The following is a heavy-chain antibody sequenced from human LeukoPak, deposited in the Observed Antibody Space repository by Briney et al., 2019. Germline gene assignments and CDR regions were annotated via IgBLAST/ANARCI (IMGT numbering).Heavy chain of an antibody. CDR1: GFTLSRYS. D-gene: IGHD2-15*01. V-gene: IGHV3-21*01. CDR3: ARGMRPDIVVVVADPDAFYI. Sequence: PGRSLRLSWAASGFTLSRYSMNGVRQPPGRGLEWVSSISSNSSYIYYADSVKGRFTISRDNAKNSLYLEMNSLRAEDTAVYYCARGMRPDIVVVVADPDAFYIWGQGTMVTVSS. CDR2: ISSNSSYI. J-gene: IGHJ3*02.